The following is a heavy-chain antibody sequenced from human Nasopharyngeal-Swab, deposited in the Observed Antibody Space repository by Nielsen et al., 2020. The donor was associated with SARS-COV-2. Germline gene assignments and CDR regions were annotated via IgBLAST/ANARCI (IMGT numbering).Heavy chain of an antibody. D-gene: IGHD3-22*01. V-gene: IGHV3-30*04. CDR2: ISYDGSDK. CDR3: VRDRDIFGYDSSGYYGADAFDL. CDR1: GFAFSSYP. Sequence: GESLKISCAASGFAFSSYPMHWVRQAPGKGLEWVSLISYDGSDKYYAGSVRGRFTISRDTSKDTLYLQMNNLRAEDTAVYYCVRDRDIFGYDSSGYYGADAFDLWGQGTMV. J-gene: IGHJ3*01.